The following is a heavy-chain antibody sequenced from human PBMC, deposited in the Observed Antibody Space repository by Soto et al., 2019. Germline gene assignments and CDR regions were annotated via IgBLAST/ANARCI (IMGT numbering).Heavy chain of an antibody. V-gene: IGHV4-4*02. D-gene: IGHD2-15*01. CDR2: IYHSGST. J-gene: IGHJ6*02. CDR1: GGSISSSNW. Sequence: QVQLQESGPGLVKPSGTLSLTCAVSGGSISSSNWWSWVRQPPGKGLEWIGEIYHSGSTNYNPSLRSRGTISVDQSKNQFSLKLSSVTAADTAVYYCARAGRGYCSGGSCYSGLHGMDVWGQGTTVTVSS. CDR3: ARAGRGYCSGGSCYSGLHGMDV.